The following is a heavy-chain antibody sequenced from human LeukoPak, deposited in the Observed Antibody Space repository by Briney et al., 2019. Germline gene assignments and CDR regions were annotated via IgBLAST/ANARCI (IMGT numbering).Heavy chain of an antibody. CDR1: GYTFSTYG. CDR3: ARDRGGHSNRRNLFDP. Sequence: GASVKVSCKASGYTFSTYGISWVRQAPGQRLEWMGWISAYNSHTNFAQKFQGRVTMTTDTSSNTAHMELRSLRYDDTAIYYCARDRGGHSNRRNLFDPWGQGTLVTVSS. V-gene: IGHV1-18*01. J-gene: IGHJ5*02. CDR2: ISAYNSHT. D-gene: IGHD5-12*01.